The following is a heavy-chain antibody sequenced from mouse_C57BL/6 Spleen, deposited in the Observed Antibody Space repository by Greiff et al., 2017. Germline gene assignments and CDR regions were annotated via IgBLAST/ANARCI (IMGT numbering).Heavy chain of an antibody. Sequence: VQLKESGGGLVKPGGSLKLSCAASGFTFSSYAMSWVRQTPEKRLEWVATISDGGSYTYYPDNVKGRFTISRDNAKNNLYLQMSHLKSEDTAMYYCARDIYYGSSYRYCDYWGQGTTLTVSS. CDR3: ARDIYYGSSYRYCDY. CDR2: ISDGGSYT. J-gene: IGHJ2*01. CDR1: GFTFSSYA. D-gene: IGHD1-1*01. V-gene: IGHV5-4*01.